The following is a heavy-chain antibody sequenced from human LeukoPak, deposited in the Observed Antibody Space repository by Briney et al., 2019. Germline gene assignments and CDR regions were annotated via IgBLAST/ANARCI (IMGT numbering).Heavy chain of an antibody. D-gene: IGHD3-10*01. CDR2: IYYSGST. CDR3: ARGVRFGEFGWFDP. CDR1: GGSISSYY. V-gene: IGHV4-59*12. J-gene: IGHJ5*02. Sequence: SETLSLTCSVSGGSISSYYWSWIRQPPGKGLEWIGSIYYSGSTYYNPSLKSRVTISVDTSKNQFSLKLSSVTAADTAVYYCARGVRFGEFGWFDPWGQGTLVTVSS.